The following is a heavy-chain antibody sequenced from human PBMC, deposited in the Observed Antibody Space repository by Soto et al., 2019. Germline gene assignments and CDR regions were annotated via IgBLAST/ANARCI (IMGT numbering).Heavy chain of an antibody. CDR3: ASPIKVVGATVGPHYYYYYCMDV. J-gene: IGHJ6*02. CDR2: IIPIFGTA. D-gene: IGHD1-26*01. V-gene: IGHV1-69*01. Sequence: QVQLVQSGAEVKKPGSSVKVSCKASGGTFSSYAISWVRQAPGQGLEWMGGIIPIFGTANYAQNFQGRVTITADESTSTANMELRSLRSEDTAVYYCASPIKVVGATVGPHYYYYYCMDVWGHGTRVTVAS. CDR1: GGTFSSYA.